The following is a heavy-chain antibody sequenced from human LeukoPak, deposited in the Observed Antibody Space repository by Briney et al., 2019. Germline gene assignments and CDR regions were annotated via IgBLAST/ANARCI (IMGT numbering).Heavy chain of an antibody. CDR3: ARYGVVDHLGYCSSTSCRDAFDI. D-gene: IGHD2-2*01. CDR2: IYSGGST. V-gene: IGHV3-53*05. J-gene: IGHJ3*02. CDR1: GFTVSSNY. Sequence: PGGSLRLSCAASGFTVSSNYMSWVRQAPGKGLEWVSVIYSGGSTYYTASVKGRFTISRDNSKNTLYLQMNSLRAEDTAVYYCARYGVVDHLGYCSSTSCRDAFDIWGQGTMVTVSS.